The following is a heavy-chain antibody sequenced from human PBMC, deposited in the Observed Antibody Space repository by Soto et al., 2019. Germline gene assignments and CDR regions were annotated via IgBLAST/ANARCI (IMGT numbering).Heavy chain of an antibody. CDR1: GGSISSYY. J-gene: IGHJ3*02. D-gene: IGHD3-22*01. Sequence: PSETLSLTCTVSGGSISSYYWSWIRQPPGKGLEWIGYIYYSGSTNYNPSLKSRVTISVDTSKNQFSLKLSSVTAADTAVYYCARGPITYYYDSSGSDAFDIWGQGTMVTV. V-gene: IGHV4-59*01. CDR3: ARGPITYYYDSSGSDAFDI. CDR2: IYYSGST.